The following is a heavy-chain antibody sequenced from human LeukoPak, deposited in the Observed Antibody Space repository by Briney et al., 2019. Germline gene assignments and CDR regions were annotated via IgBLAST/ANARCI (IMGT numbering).Heavy chain of an antibody. CDR2: IKQGGSEK. CDR1: GFSFSNYA. Sequence: PGGSLRLSCSASGFSFSNYAMYWVRQAPGKGLEWVANIKQGGSEKYYVDSVKGRFTISRDNAKNSLYLQMNSLRAEDTAAYYCARDFGLRCSGGTCYSVYYYGMDVWGKGTTVTVSS. J-gene: IGHJ6*04. D-gene: IGHD2-15*01. V-gene: IGHV3-7*03. CDR3: ARDFGLRCSGGTCYSVYYYGMDV.